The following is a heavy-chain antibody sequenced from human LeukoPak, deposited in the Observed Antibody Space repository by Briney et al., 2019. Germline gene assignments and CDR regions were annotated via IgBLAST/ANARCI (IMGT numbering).Heavy chain of an antibody. CDR1: GFTFSSYG. V-gene: IGHV3-30*18. D-gene: IGHD6-6*01. J-gene: IGHJ4*02. CDR3: AKVGSSYIAAPYYFDY. CDR2: ISYDGSNK. Sequence: PGRSLRLSCAASGFTFSSYGMHWVRQAPGKRLEWVAVISYDGSNKYYADSVKGRFTISRDNSKNTLYLQMNSLRAEDTAVYYCAKVGSSYIAAPYYFDYWGQGTLVTVSS.